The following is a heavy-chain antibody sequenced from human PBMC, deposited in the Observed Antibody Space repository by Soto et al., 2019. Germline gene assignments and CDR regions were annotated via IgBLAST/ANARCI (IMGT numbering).Heavy chain of an antibody. V-gene: IGHV3-74*01. J-gene: IGHJ3*01. CDR3: ARSLPGTYGAFDL. CDR1: EFTFRSYW. CDR2: ISGDGSST. Sequence: PGGSLRLSCAASEFTFRSYWMHWVRQSPGKGLVWVSRISGDGSSTTYADSVRGRFTISRDNAKNTVYLQMDSLRAEDMAVYYCARSLPGTYGAFDLWGQGTMVTVSS. D-gene: IGHD1-7*01.